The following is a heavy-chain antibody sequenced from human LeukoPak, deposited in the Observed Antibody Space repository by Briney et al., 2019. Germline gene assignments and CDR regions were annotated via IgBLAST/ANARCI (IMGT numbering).Heavy chain of an antibody. Sequence: GGSLRLSCAASGFTFSSYAMSWVRQAPGKGLEWVSAISGSGGTTYYADSVQGRFTISRDNSKNNLDLQMNSLRAEDTAVYYCAKIPGYSSGWYDWKPGYFDYWGQGTLVTVSS. CDR3: AKIPGYSSGWYDWKPGYFDY. V-gene: IGHV3-23*01. CDR2: ISGSGGTT. D-gene: IGHD6-19*01. CDR1: GFTFSSYA. J-gene: IGHJ4*02.